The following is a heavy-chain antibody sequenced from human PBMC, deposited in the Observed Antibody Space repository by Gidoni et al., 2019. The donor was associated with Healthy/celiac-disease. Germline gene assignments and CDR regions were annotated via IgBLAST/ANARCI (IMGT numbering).Heavy chain of an antibody. CDR1: GFSLSTSGVG. Sequence: QITLKESGPTLVTPTQTLTLTCTFSGFSLSTSGVGVGWIRQPPGKALAWLALIYWDEDKRYSPSLKSRLTITKDTSKNQVVLTMTNMDPVDTATYYCAHRPPGLWFGELCFDYWGQGTLVTVSS. CDR2: IYWDEDK. J-gene: IGHJ4*02. CDR3: AHRPPGLWFGELCFDY. V-gene: IGHV2-5*02. D-gene: IGHD3-10*01.